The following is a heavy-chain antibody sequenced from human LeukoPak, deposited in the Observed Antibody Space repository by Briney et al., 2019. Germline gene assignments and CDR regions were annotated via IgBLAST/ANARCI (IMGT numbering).Heavy chain of an antibody. D-gene: IGHD2-2*02. Sequence: SETLSLTCTVSGGSISSSSYYWGWIRQPPGKGLEWIGSIYYSGSTYYNPSLKSRVTISVDTPKNQFSLKLSSVTAADTAVYYCARHVCSSTSCYISYYYYYMDVWGKGTTVTVSS. CDR3: ARHVCSSTSCYISYYYYYMDV. CDR1: GGSISSSSYY. V-gene: IGHV4-39*01. J-gene: IGHJ6*03. CDR2: IYYSGST.